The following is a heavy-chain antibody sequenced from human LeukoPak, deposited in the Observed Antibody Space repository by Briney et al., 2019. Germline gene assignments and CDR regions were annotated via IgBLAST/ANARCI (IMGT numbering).Heavy chain of an antibody. CDR1: GYTFTGYY. D-gene: IGHD1-1*01. CDR3: ATDWNDRNAFDI. Sequence: ASVKVSCKASGYTFTGYYMHWVRQAPGQGREWMGWINPNSGGTNYAQKFQGRVTMTRDTSISTAYMELSRLRSDDMAVYYCATDWNDRNAFDIWGQGTMVTVSS. V-gene: IGHV1-2*02. J-gene: IGHJ3*02. CDR2: INPNSGGT.